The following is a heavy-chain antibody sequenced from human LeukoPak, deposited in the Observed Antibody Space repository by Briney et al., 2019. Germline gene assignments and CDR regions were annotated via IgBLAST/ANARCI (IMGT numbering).Heavy chain of an antibody. Sequence: GASVKVSCKASGRTFSSYAISWVRQAPGQGLEWMGRIIPILGIANYAQKFQGRVTITADKSASTAYMELSSLRSEDTAVYYCAPYYYDSSGLLFDYWGQGTLVTVSS. CDR3: APYYYDSSGLLFDY. CDR2: IIPILGIA. J-gene: IGHJ4*02. V-gene: IGHV1-69*04. CDR1: GRTFSSYA. D-gene: IGHD3-22*01.